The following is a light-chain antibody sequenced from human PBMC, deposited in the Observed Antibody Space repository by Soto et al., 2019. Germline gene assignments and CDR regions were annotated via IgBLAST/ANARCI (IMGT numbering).Light chain of an antibody. Sequence: DIQMTQSPSSLSASVGDRVTITRQASQDISNYLNWYQQKPGKAPKLLIYDASNLETGVSSRFSGSGSGTDFTTTISLLQPEDIATYYGQQYDNLHALTFGGGTKVEIK. CDR3: QQYDNLHALT. J-gene: IGKJ4*01. V-gene: IGKV1-33*01. CDR2: DAS. CDR1: QDISNY.